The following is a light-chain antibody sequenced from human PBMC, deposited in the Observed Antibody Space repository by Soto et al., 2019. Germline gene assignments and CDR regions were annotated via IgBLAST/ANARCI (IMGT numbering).Light chain of an antibody. J-gene: IGKJ1*01. Sequence: DIQMTQSPSSLSASVGDRVTITCRASQSISSYLNWYQQKQGKAPKLLIYAASSLQSGVPSRCSGSGSGTDFTLTISSLQPEDFATYYCQQRYSTPWTFGQGTKVELK. V-gene: IGKV1-39*01. CDR2: AAS. CDR3: QQRYSTPWT. CDR1: QSISSY.